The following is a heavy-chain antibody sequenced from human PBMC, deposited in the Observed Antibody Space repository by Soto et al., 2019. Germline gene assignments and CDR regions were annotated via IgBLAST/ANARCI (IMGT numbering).Heavy chain of an antibody. CDR1: GGTFSSYA. V-gene: IGHV1-69*13. Sequence: ASVKVSCKASGGTFSSYAIGWVRQAPGQGLEWMGGIIPIFGTANYAQKFQGRVTITADESTSTAYMELSSLRSEDTAVYYCARGSGYSSSWFRAEYFQHWGQGTLVTVSS. J-gene: IGHJ1*01. CDR3: ARGSGYSSSWFRAEYFQH. CDR2: IIPIFGTA. D-gene: IGHD6-13*01.